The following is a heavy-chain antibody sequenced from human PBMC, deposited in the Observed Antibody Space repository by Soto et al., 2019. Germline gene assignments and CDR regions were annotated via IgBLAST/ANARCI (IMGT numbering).Heavy chain of an antibody. CDR3: ARDNRAAPPTFYYYGMDV. V-gene: IGHV4-31*03. CDR1: GGSISSGGYY. J-gene: IGHJ6*02. D-gene: IGHD6-6*01. CDR2: IYYSGST. Sequence: SETLSLTCTVSGGSISSGGYYWSWIRQHPGKGLEWIGYIYYSGSTYYNPSLKSRVTISVDTSKNQFSLKLSSVTAADTAVYYCARDNRAAPPTFYYYGMDVWGQGTTVTVSS.